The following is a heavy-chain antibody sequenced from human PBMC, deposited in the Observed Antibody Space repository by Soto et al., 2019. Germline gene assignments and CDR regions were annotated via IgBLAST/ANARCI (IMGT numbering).Heavy chain of an antibody. D-gene: IGHD3-9*01. CDR1: GGTFSSYA. CDR2: IIPIFGTA. V-gene: IGHV1-69*13. J-gene: IGHJ6*02. CDR3: ARDSEYYDILTGYPRGADYYYYGMDV. Sequence: GASVKVSCKASGGTFSSYAISWVRQAPGQGLEWMGGIIPIFGTANYAQKFQGRVTITADESTSTAYMELSSLRSEDTAVYYCARDSEYYDILTGYPRGADYYYYGMDVWGQGTTVT.